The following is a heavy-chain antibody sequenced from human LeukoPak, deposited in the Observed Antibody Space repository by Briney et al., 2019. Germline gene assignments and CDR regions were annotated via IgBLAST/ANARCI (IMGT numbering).Heavy chain of an antibody. Sequence: PGGSLRLSCAASGFTFSSCAMHWVRQAPGKGLEWVAVISYDGSNKYYADSVKGRFTISRDNSKNPLYLQMNSLRAEDTAVYYCARFYDSSAIGEDWGQGTLVTVSS. D-gene: IGHD3-22*01. J-gene: IGHJ4*02. CDR2: ISYDGSNK. CDR1: GFTFSSCA. CDR3: ARFYDSSAIGED. V-gene: IGHV3-30-3*01.